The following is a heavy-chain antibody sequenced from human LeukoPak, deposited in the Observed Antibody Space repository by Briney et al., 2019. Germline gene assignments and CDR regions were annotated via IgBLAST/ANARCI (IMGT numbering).Heavy chain of an antibody. D-gene: IGHD6-13*01. CDR1: GGSFSGYY. V-gene: IGHV4-34*01. CDR2: INHRGST. J-gene: IGHJ6*03. Sequence: SETLSLTCAVYGGSFSGYYWSWIRQPPGKGLEWIGEINHRGSTKYNPSLKSRVTISVDTSKNQFSLKLSSVTAADTAVYYCARRGIAAANPQYYYYYYMDVWGKGTTVTVSS. CDR3: ARRGIAAANPQYYYYYYMDV.